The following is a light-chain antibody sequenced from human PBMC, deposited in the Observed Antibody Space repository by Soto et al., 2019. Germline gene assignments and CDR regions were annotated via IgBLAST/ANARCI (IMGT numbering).Light chain of an antibody. CDR3: QQYNNWPQT. J-gene: IGKJ1*01. CDR1: QSVRSN. Sequence: DIVMTQSPATLSVSPGERATLSCRASQSVRSNLAWYQQKPGQAPRLLIFGASTRATGIPARFSGTGSGTEFTLTISSLQSEDFAVYYCQQYNNWPQTFGQGTKV. CDR2: GAS. V-gene: IGKV3-15*01.